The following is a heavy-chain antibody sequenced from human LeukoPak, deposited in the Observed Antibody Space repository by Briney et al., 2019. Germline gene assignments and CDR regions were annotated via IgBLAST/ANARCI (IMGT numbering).Heavy chain of an antibody. CDR1: GGSISSYY. CDR3: ATGGASSKPFDY. Sequence: SETLSLTCTVSGGSISSYYWSWIRQPPGKGLEWIGYIYYSGRTKYNPSLKSRVTISVDTSKNQFSLKLSSVTAADTAVYFCATGGASSKPFDYWGQGTVVTVSS. J-gene: IGHJ4*02. D-gene: IGHD3-16*01. V-gene: IGHV4-59*08. CDR2: IYYSGRT.